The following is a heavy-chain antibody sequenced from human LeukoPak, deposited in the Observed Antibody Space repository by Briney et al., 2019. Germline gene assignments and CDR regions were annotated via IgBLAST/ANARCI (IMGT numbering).Heavy chain of an antibody. CDR1: GFTFSDHY. V-gene: IGHV3-72*01. J-gene: IGHJ4*02. CDR2: TRNKANSYTT. D-gene: IGHD5-18*01. Sequence: GGSLRLSCAASGFTFSDHYMDWVRQAPGKGLEWVGRTRNKANSYTTEYAASVKGRLTISRDDSKNSLYLQMNSLKTEDTAVYYCAREGYSYGQGGYFDYWGQGTLVTVSS. CDR3: AREGYSYGQGGYFDY.